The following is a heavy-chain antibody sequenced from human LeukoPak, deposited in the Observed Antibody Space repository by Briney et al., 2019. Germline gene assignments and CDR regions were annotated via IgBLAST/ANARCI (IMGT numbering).Heavy chain of an antibody. D-gene: IGHD3-16*01. J-gene: IGHJ4*02. V-gene: IGHV4-34*01. CDR3: ARVPYYDYVWGSYFGS. Sequence: SETLSLTCAVYGGSFSGYYWSWIRQPPGKGLEWIGEINHSGSTNYNPSLKSRVTISVDTSKNQFSLKLSSVTAADTAVYYCARVPYYDYVWGSYFGSWGQGTLVTVSS. CDR1: GGSFSGYY. CDR2: INHSGST.